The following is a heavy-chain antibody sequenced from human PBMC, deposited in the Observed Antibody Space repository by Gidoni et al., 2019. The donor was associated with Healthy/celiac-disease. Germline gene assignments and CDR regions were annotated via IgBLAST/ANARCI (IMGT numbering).Heavy chain of an antibody. D-gene: IGHD4-17*01. Sequence: EVQLVESGGGLVQPGRSLSLSCAASGFTFDDYAMHWVRQAPGKGLEWVSGISGNSGSIGYADSVKGRSTISRDNAKNSLYLQMNSLRAEDTSLDYCAKDMADGDYQGGTNYWYFDLWGRGTLVTVSS. CDR1: GFTFDDYA. CDR2: ISGNSGSI. CDR3: AKDMADGDYQGGTNYWYFDL. V-gene: IGHV3-9*01. J-gene: IGHJ2*01.